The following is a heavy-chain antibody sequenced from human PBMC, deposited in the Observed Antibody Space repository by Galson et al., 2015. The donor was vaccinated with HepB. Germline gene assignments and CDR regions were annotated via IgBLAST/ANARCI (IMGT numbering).Heavy chain of an antibody. D-gene: IGHD3-9*01. V-gene: IGHV3-74*01. Sequence: SLRLSCAASGFTFSNYWLHWVRQAPGKGLVWVSRIKTDGSYTSYADSVKGRFTISRDNAKNTVYLEMNSLRTEDTSIYYWVRSSNFDTWGQGTLVTVSS. CDR3: VRSSNFDT. CDR1: GFTFSNYW. CDR2: IKTDGSYT. J-gene: IGHJ4*02.